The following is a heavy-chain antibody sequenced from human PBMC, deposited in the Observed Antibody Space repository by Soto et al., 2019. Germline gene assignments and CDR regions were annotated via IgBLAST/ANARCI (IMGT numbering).Heavy chain of an antibody. CDR1: GGSISSYY. V-gene: IGHV4-59*12. J-gene: IGHJ5*02. CDR2: IYYSGST. CDR3: ARDRATMVRGVIPRWFDP. D-gene: IGHD3-10*01. Sequence: PSETLSLTCTVSGGSISSYYWSWIRQPPGKGLEWIGYIYYSGSTNYNPSLKSRVTMSVDTSKNQFSLKLSSVTAADTAVYYCARDRATMVRGVIPRWFDPWGQGTLVTVSS.